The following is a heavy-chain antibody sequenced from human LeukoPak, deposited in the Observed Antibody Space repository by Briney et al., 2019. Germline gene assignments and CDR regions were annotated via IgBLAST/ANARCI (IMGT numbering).Heavy chain of an antibody. Sequence: PGGSLRLSCAASGFTVSSNYMSWVRQAPGKGLEWVSVIYSGGSTYYADSVKGRFTISRDNSKNTLYLQMNSLRAEDTAVYYCAKDQKRGFVVVPAAADWFDPWGQGTLVTVSS. V-gene: IGHV3-53*05. CDR2: IYSGGST. D-gene: IGHD2-2*01. J-gene: IGHJ5*02. CDR3: AKDQKRGFVVVPAAADWFDP. CDR1: GFTVSSNY.